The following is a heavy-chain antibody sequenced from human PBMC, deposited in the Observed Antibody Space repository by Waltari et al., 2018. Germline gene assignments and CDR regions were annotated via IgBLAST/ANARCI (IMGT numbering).Heavy chain of an antibody. CDR3: AINQY. V-gene: IGHV3-7*01. Sequence: EVQLVESGGGLVQPGGSLRLSCVVSGINFSNYWMNWVRQAPGKGLEWVANIKPDGRGKYYVDAVKGRLTISRDNAKNSLFLQMNSLSVDDTGVYYCAINQYWGQGTLVTVSS. J-gene: IGHJ4*02. CDR1: GINFSNYW. CDR2: IKPDGRGK.